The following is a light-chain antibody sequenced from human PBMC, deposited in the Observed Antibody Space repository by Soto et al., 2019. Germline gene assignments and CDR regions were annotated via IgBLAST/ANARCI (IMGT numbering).Light chain of an antibody. V-gene: IGKV1-5*01. CDR2: DAS. CDR1: QSISSW. J-gene: IGKJ1*01. CDR3: QQYNSYPWT. Sequence: DIQMTQSPATLSASVGDRVRINCPPSQSISSWLAWYQQKPGKAPKLLIYDASSLESGVPSRFSGSGSGTEFTLTISSLQTDDFATYYCQQYNSYPWTFGKGTKVDIK.